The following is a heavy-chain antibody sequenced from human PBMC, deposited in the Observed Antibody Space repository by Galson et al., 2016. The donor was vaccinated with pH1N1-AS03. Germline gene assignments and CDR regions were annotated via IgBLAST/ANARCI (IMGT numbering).Heavy chain of an antibody. CDR2: TYWGSKWYN. CDR1: GDSVSSNIDA. V-gene: IGHV6-1*01. CDR3: ARGRYSAFDI. Sequence: CAISGDSVSSNIDAWNWIRQSPSGGLEWLGRTYWGSKWYNDYAVSVKSRITINPDTSKNQFSLQLNSVTPEDTAVYYCARGRYSAFDIWGQGTPVTVSS. J-gene: IGHJ4*02. D-gene: IGHD3-9*01.